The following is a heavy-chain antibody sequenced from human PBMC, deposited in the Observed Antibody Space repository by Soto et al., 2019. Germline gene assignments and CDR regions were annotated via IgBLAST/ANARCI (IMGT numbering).Heavy chain of an antibody. CDR2: IYYSGST. Sequence: SETLSLTCTVSGGSISSYYWSWIRQPPGKGLEWIGYIYYSGSTNYNPSLKSRVTISVDTSKNLFSLKLSSVTAADTAVYYCARGSPYSSSWYYYYGMDVWGQGTTVTVSS. D-gene: IGHD6-13*01. V-gene: IGHV4-59*08. J-gene: IGHJ6*02. CDR3: ARGSPYSSSWYYYYGMDV. CDR1: GGSISSYY.